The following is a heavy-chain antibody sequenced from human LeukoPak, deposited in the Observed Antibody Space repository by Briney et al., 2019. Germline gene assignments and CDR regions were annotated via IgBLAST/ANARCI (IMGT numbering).Heavy chain of an antibody. V-gene: IGHV3-21*01. D-gene: IGHD6-13*01. CDR2: ISSHSSYI. CDR1: GFTFSTYT. CDR3: ARDRCGYSSTCPFDY. Sequence: GGSLRLSCAASGFTFSTYTMNWVRRAPGQGLEWVSSISSHSSYIYYTDSVKGRFTISRDNAKNSLYLQMDSLRAEDTAVYYCARDRCGYSSTCPFDYWGQGTLVTVSS. J-gene: IGHJ4*02.